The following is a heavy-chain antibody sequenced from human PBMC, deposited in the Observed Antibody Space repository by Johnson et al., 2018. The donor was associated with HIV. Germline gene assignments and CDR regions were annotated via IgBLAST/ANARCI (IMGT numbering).Heavy chain of an antibody. J-gene: IGHJ3*01. V-gene: IGHV3-33*01. CDR2: IWYDGSNK. Sequence: QVQLVESGGGVVQPGRSLRLSCAASGFTFSSYGMHWVRQAPGKGLEWVAVIWYDGSNKYYADSVKGRFTISRDNAENTLYLQMNSLRVEDTAVYYCVRDADDAFDVWGQGTMVTVSS. CDR3: VRDADDAFDV. CDR1: GFTFSSYG.